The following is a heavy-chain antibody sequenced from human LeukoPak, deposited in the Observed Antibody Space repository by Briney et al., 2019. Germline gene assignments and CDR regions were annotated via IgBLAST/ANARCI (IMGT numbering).Heavy chain of an antibody. Sequence: GGSLRLSCAASGFTFSSYSMNWVRQAPGKGLEWVSSISSSSSYIYYADSVKGRFTISRDNAKNSLYLQMNSLRAEDTAVYYCATVYDGYSYGTSADYWGQGTLVTVSS. J-gene: IGHJ4*02. CDR2: ISSSSSYI. CDR3: ATVYDGYSYGTSADY. D-gene: IGHD5-18*01. CDR1: GFTFSSYS. V-gene: IGHV3-21*01.